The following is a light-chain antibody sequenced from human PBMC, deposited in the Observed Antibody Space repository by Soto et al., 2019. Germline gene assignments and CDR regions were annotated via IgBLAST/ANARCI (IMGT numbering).Light chain of an antibody. Sequence: QCVLTRPASVSGSPVQAITISCTGTSSDGGGYNYVSWYQQHPGKAPKFMIYDVSNRPSGVSIRFSGSTSGNTASLTISGLQVEDEADYCCSSSTTSNARKIVFGTGTEVTVL. V-gene: IGLV2-14*01. CDR2: DVS. CDR3: SSSTTSNARKIV. J-gene: IGLJ1*01. CDR1: SSDGGGYNY.